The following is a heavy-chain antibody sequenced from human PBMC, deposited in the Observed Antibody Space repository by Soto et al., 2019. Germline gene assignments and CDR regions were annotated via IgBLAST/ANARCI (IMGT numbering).Heavy chain of an antibody. CDR2: IYYSGST. CDR1: GGSISSGGYY. V-gene: IGHV4-31*03. J-gene: IGHJ6*02. Sequence: QVQLQESGPGLVKPSQTLSLTCTVSGGSISSGGYYWSWIRQHPGKGLEWIGYIYYSGSTYYNPSLKSRVTISVDTSKNQFSLKRSSVTAADTAVYYCARGTAMVGAYYYYGMDVWGQGTTVTVSS. D-gene: IGHD5-18*01. CDR3: ARGTAMVGAYYYYGMDV.